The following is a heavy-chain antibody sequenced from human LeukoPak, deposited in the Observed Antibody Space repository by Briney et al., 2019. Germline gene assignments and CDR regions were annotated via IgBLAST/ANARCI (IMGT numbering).Heavy chain of an antibody. D-gene: IGHD6-19*01. CDR2: IYHSGST. Sequence: SETLSLTCAVYGGSFSGYYWSWIRQPPGKGLEWIGEIYHSGSTNYNPSLKSRVTISVDKSKNQFSLKLSSVTAADTAVYYCARSLAVAHDYWGQGTLATVSS. J-gene: IGHJ4*02. CDR3: ARSLAVAHDY. CDR1: GGSFSGYY. V-gene: IGHV4-34*01.